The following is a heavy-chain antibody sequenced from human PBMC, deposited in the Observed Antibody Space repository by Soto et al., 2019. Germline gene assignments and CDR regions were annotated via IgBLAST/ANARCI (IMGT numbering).Heavy chain of an antibody. Sequence: SETLSLTCTVSGGSISSSSYYWGWIRQPPGKGLEWIGSIYYSGSTYYNPSLKSRVTISVDTSKNQFSLKLSSVTAADTAVYYCACIAALRQVDYYYYYMDVWGKGTTVTVSS. V-gene: IGHV4-39*01. D-gene: IGHD6-13*01. J-gene: IGHJ6*03. CDR2: IYYSGST. CDR3: ACIAALRQVDYYYYYMDV. CDR1: GGSISSSSYY.